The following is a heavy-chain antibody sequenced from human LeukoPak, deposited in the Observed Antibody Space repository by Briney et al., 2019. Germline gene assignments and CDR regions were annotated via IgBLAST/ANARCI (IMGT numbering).Heavy chain of an antibody. J-gene: IGHJ3*02. V-gene: IGHV4-39*07. Sequence: SETLSLTCTVSGGSISSSSYYWGWIRQPPGKGLEWIGSIYCSGSTYYNPSLKSRVTISVDTSKNQFSLKLSSVTAADTAVYYCARDKCGGDCSTFDIWGQGTMVTVSS. CDR2: IYCSGST. CDR3: ARDKCGGDCSTFDI. CDR1: GGSISSSSYY. D-gene: IGHD2-21*02.